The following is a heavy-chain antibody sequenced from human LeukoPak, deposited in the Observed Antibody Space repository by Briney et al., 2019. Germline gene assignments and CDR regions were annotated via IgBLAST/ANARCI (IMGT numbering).Heavy chain of an antibody. CDR2: INPSGGST. D-gene: IGHD3-9*01. CDR1: GYTFTSYY. V-gene: IGHV1-46*01. J-gene: IGHJ4*02. Sequence: ASVKVSCKASGYTFTSYYMHWVRQAPGQGLEWMGIINPSGGSTSYAQKFQGRVTTTRDTSTSTVYMELSSLRSEDTAVYYCARVRDILTGYSYFDYWGQGTLVTVSS. CDR3: ARVRDILTGYSYFDY.